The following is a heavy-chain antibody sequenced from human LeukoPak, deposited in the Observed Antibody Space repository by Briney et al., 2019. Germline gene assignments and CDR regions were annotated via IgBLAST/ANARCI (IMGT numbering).Heavy chain of an antibody. V-gene: IGHV3-53*01. D-gene: IGHD5-24*01. CDR2: IYSGGST. Sequence: GGSLRLSCAASGFTFSDYYMSWVRQAPGKGLEWVSVIYSGGSTYYADSVKGRFTISRDNSKNTLYLQMNSLRAEDTAVYYCARVLRDGYSDYWGQGTLVTVSS. CDR1: GFTFSDYY. CDR3: ARVLRDGYSDY. J-gene: IGHJ4*02.